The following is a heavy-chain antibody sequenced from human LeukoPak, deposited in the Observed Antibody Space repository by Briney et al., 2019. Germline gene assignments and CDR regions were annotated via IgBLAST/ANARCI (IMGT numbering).Heavy chain of an antibody. CDR3: TRAQYYEFASGYYHSNDY. Sequence: HPGGSLRLSCTASGFTFGEYAMTWVRQAPGKGLEWVGFIKSVAYGGTPEYAASVEGRFSISRDDSTSVVYLQMGSLKIEDTAVYYCTRAQYYEFASGYYHSNDYWGQGALVTVSA. D-gene: IGHD3-3*01. J-gene: IGHJ4*02. CDR1: GFTFGEYA. V-gene: IGHV3-49*04. CDR2: IKSVAYGGTP.